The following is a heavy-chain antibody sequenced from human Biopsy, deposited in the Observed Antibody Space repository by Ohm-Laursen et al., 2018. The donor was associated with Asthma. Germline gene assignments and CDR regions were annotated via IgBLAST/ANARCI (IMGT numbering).Heavy chain of an antibody. J-gene: IGHJ4*02. CDR2: INPVSGST. V-gene: IGHV1-2*06. CDR1: GYTFTDYS. Sequence: SVKVSCKPSGYTFTDYSVMWLRQAPGQGLEWMGRINPVSGSTNFAQKFQGRLTMTRDRSIGTAYMELRRLTSADTAVYYCALSQFDYWGQGTLLTVSS. CDR3: ALSQFDY.